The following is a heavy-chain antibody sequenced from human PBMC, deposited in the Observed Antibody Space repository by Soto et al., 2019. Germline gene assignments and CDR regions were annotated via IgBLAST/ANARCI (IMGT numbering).Heavy chain of an antibody. CDR3: ATPACAATWCSPSHNLDH. CDR1: GGTFVRHV. V-gene: IGHV1-69*09. CDR2: INPLSGIS. D-gene: IGHD2-2*01. Sequence: QVQLVQSGAEVKKPESSVKFSCKTSGGTFVRHVISWVRQAPGQGPEWMGKINPLSGISNYAQKFPNRVTCAADTDSSTAYMELSSLRSDDTAVYYCATPACAATWCSPSHNLDHWGQGTLVTVSS. J-gene: IGHJ4*02.